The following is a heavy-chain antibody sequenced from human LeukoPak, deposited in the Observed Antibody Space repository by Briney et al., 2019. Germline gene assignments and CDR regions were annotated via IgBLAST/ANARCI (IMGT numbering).Heavy chain of an antibody. CDR2: ISYDGSNK. CDR1: GFTFSSYG. J-gene: IGHJ4*02. Sequence: PGGTLRLSCAASGFTFSSYGMHWVRQAPGKGLEWVAVISYDGSNKYYADSVKGRFTISRDNSKNTLYLQMNSLRAEDTAVYYCAKSAGGSGYIDYWGQGTLVTVSS. D-gene: IGHD3-22*01. CDR3: AKSAGGSGYIDY. V-gene: IGHV3-30*18.